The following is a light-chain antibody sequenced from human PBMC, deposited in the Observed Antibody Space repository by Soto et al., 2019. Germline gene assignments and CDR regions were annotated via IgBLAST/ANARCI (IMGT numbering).Light chain of an antibody. CDR2: DTS. J-gene: IGLJ2*01. Sequence: QAVVTQAPSLTVSPGGTVTLTCGSSTGAVTSGHYPYWFQQKPGQAPRTLIYDTSNKHSWTPARFSGSLLGGKAALTLSGAQPEDEADYYCLLSYSGARYVVFGGGTKLTVL. CDR3: LLSYSGARYVV. V-gene: IGLV7-46*01. CDR1: TGAVTSGHY.